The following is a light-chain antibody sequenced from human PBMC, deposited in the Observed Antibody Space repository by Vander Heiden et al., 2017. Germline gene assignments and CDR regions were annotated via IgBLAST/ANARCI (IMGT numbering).Light chain of an antibody. V-gene: IGLV3-21*03. Sequence: SYVLTQPPSESVAPGKTARFPCGGNNIGSKNIQWYQQKPGQAPALVVSDDSGRPSGIPERFSVSKSGNTATLTISRAEAGDEADYYCQVWESSSDPPWVFGGGTKLTVL. CDR2: DDS. CDR1: NIGSKN. J-gene: IGLJ3*02. CDR3: QVWESSSDPPWV.